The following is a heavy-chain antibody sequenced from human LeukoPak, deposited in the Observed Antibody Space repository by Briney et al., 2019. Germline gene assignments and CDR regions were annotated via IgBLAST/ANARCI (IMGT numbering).Heavy chain of an antibody. V-gene: IGHV3-48*03. J-gene: IGHJ4*02. CDR1: GFTFSTYE. Sequence: PGGSPRLSCAASGFTFSTYEMNWVRQVPGKGLEWVSYISGSGTTIYHADSVKGRFAISRDNTKNSMYLQMNSLRAEDTAVYYCVSAYGGLLDYWGQGTLVTVSS. CDR3: VSAYGGLLDY. D-gene: IGHD3-16*01. CDR2: ISGSGTTI.